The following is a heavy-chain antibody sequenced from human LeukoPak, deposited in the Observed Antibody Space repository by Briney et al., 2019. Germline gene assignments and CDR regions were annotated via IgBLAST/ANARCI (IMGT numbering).Heavy chain of an antibody. CDR1: AGSITTTNCY. CDR3: AANVDKYDFWSGYYPYYFDY. CDR2: VDYSGIT. V-gene: IGHV4-39*07. J-gene: IGHJ4*02. D-gene: IGHD3-3*01. Sequence: SETLSLTCTVSAGSITTTNCYWDWVRQPPGKGLEWIGSVDYSGITYYNPSLNSRVTMSVDTSKNQFSLKLSSVTAADTAVYYCAANVDKYDFWSGYYPYYFDYWGQGTLVTVSS.